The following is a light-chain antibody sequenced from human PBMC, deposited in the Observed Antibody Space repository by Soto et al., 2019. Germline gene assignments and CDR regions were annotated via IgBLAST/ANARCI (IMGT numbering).Light chain of an antibody. CDR2: SNN. J-gene: IGLJ2*01. Sequence: QSALTQPPSASGTPGQRVTISCSGSSSNIGSYTVNWYQQLPGTAPQLLIYSNNQRPSGVPDRFSGSKSGTSASLAISGLQSEDEADYYCAAWDDSLNGVVFGGGTKVTVL. CDR1: SSNIGSYT. V-gene: IGLV1-44*01. CDR3: AAWDDSLNGVV.